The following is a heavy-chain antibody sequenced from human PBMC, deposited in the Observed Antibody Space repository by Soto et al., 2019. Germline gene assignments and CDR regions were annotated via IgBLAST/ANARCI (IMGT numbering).Heavy chain of an antibody. D-gene: IGHD6-25*01. V-gene: IGHV3-30-3*01. CDR2: ISYDGSNK. CDR3: ARRYSSAYGMDV. Sequence: SLSLSCAASGCTFSSYAMHWVRQAPGKWLEWVAVISYDGSNKYYADSVKGRFTISRDNSKNTLYLQMNSLRAEDTAVYYCARRYSSAYGMDVWGQGTTVTGSS. CDR1: GCTFSSYA. J-gene: IGHJ6*01.